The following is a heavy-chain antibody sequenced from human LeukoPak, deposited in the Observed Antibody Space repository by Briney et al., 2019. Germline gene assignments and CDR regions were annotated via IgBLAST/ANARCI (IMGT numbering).Heavy chain of an antibody. CDR1: GFTFSSYG. Sequence: PGRSLRLSCAASGFTFSSYGMHWVRQAPGKGLEWVAVISYDGSNKYYADSVKGRFTISRDNSKNTLYLQMNSLRAEDTAVYYCATVANLWFGKFWGGDYWGQGTLVTVSS. J-gene: IGHJ4*02. CDR2: ISYDGSNK. D-gene: IGHD3-10*01. CDR3: ATVANLWFGKFWGGDY. V-gene: IGHV3-30*03.